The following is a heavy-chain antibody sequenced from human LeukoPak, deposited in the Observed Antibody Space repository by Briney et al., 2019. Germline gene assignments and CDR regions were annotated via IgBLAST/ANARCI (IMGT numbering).Heavy chain of an antibody. CDR2: ISGSGGST. D-gene: IGHD3-22*01. J-gene: IGHJ4*02. V-gene: IGHV3-23*01. CDR1: GFTFSSYA. Sequence: GSLRLSCAASGFTFSSYAMSWVRQAPGKGLEWVSAISGSGGSTYYADSVKGRFTISRDNSKNTLYLQMNSLRAEDTAVYYCAKRMDSSGYLSRSYDYWGQGTLVTVSS. CDR3: AKRMDSSGYLSRSYDY.